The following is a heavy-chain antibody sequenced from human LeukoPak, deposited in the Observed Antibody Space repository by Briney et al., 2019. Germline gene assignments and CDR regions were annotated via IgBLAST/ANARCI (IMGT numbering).Heavy chain of an antibody. D-gene: IGHD2-15*01. CDR3: ARAKSGVVAATRASAFDY. J-gene: IGHJ4*02. CDR2: INPNSGGT. CDR1: GYSFTGYY. Sequence: GASVKVSCKASGYSFTGYYMHWVRQAPGQGLEWMGWINPNSGGTNYAQKFQGRVTMTRDTSISTAYMELSRLRSDDTAVYYCARAKSGVVAATRASAFDYWGQGTLVTVSS. V-gene: IGHV1-2*02.